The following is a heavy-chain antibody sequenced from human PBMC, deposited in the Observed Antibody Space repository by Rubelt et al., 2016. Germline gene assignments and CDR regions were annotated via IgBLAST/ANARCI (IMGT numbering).Heavy chain of an antibody. J-gene: IGHJ4*02. CDR2: IYYSGST. CDR1: GGSISSYY. V-gene: IGHV4-59*01. CDR3: AREMSFGFFDY. Sequence: QVQLQESGPGLVKPSETLSLTCTVSGGSISSYYWSWIRRPPGKGLEWIGFIYYSGSTNYNPSLKSRVTRSVDTSKNQFCLKLSSVTAADTAVYYCAREMSFGFFDYWGQGALVTVSS. D-gene: IGHD3-10*01.